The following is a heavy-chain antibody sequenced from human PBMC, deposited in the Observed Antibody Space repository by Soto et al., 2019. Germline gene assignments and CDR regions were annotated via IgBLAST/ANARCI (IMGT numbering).Heavy chain of an antibody. D-gene: IGHD1-7*01. CDR3: ARRVNGITGTTGALDY. J-gene: IGHJ4*02. CDR2: IYYSGST. V-gene: IGHV4-39*01. CDR1: GGSISSSSYY. Sequence: PSQTLSLTCTVAGGSISSSSYYWGWIRQPPGKGLEWIGSIYYSGSTYYNPSLKSRVTISVDTSKNQFSLKLSSVTAADTAVYYCARRVNGITGTTGALDYWGQGTLVTVSS.